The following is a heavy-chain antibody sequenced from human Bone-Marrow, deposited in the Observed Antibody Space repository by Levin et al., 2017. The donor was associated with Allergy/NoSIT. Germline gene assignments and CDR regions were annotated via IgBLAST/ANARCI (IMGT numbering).Heavy chain of an antibody. V-gene: IGHV4-39*01. CDR2: IYYSGST. J-gene: IGHJ6*03. CDR1: GGSISSSSYY. Sequence: SETLSLTCTVSGGSISSSSYYWGWIRQPPGKGLEWIGSIYYSGSTYYNPSLKSRVTISVDTSKNQFSLKLSSVTAADTAVYYCERHLHYYYYYYMDVWGKGTTVTVSS. CDR3: ERHLHYYYYYYMDV.